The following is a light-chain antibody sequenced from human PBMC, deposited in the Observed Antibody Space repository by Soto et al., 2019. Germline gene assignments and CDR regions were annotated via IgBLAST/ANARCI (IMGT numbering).Light chain of an antibody. V-gene: IGLV1-40*01. CDR2: GNT. J-gene: IGLJ2*01. CDR3: QSYDIKRSGVG. CDR1: RSNIGAGYD. Sequence: QSVLTQPPSVSGAPGQRVTISCTGSRSNIGAGYDVHWYQQLPGTAPKLRIDGNTNRPSGIPDRFSGSKSGTSASLAITGLQAEDGVEYYCQSYDIKRSGVGFGGGTEVTVL.